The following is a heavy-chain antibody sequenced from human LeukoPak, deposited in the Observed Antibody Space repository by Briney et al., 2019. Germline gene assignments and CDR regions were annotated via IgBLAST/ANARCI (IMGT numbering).Heavy chain of an antibody. CDR1: GFTFSYYW. CDR2: IKQEGSEK. D-gene: IGHD1-26*01. CDR3: ARTWEGAFDI. V-gene: IGHV3-7*01. Sequence: GGSLRLSCAASGFTFSYYWRSWVRQAPGKGVEWVANIKQEGSEKNYVDSVKGGFIISRENAKNSLYLQMSRLRAEDTAVYYCARTWEGAFDIWGQGTMVTVFS. J-gene: IGHJ3*02.